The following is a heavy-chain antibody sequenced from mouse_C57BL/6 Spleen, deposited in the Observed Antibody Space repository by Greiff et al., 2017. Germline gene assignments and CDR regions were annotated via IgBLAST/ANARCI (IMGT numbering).Heavy chain of an antibody. D-gene: IGHD1-1*01. CDR3: ARLGYYYGSSYYFDY. Sequence: QVQLKQPGAELVKPGASVKLSCKASGYTFTSYWMHWVKQRPGQGLEWIGMIHPNSGSTNYNEKFKSKATLTVDKSSSPAYMQLSSLTSEDSAVYYCARLGYYYGSSYYFDYWGQGTTLTVSS. CDR2: IHPNSGST. CDR1: GYTFTSYW. V-gene: IGHV1-64*01. J-gene: IGHJ2*01.